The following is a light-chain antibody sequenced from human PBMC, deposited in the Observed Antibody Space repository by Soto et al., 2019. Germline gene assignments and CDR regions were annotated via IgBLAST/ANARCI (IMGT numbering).Light chain of an antibody. J-gene: IGLJ3*02. CDR2: EVS. CDR1: SSDVGAYKY. CDR3: TSYVGSNIWV. Sequence: SVLTQPPSASGSPGQSVTISCTGTSSDVGAYKYVSWYQQYPGKAPKLMIYEVSKRPSGVPDRFSGSKSGNTASLTVSGLKAEDEADYYCTSYVGSNIWVFGGGTKLTVL. V-gene: IGLV2-8*01.